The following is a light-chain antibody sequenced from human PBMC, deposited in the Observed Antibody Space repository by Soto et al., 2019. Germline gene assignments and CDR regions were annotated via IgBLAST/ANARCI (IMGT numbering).Light chain of an antibody. CDR3: QRGDGSHPYT. CDR1: QSISGH. J-gene: IGKJ2*01. V-gene: IGKV1-39*01. Sequence: DIQMTQSPSSLSASIGDRVTISCRASQSISGHLNWYQQRPGKAPKLLIYATSTLQAGVPTRFSGSGAGTEFTLTVTNLQPEDYATYYCQRGDGSHPYTFGQGTRLEIK. CDR2: ATS.